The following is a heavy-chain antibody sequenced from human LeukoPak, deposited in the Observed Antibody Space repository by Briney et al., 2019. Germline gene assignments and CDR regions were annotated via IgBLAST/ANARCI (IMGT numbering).Heavy chain of an antibody. CDR1: GVSITSTNYY. V-gene: IGHV4-31*06. J-gene: IGHJ1*01. CDR3: WGGYDDSKIHH. Sequence: SETLSLTCKVSGVSITSTNYYWTWIRQHPEKGPEWIGHVHHSGRIYYSPSLTSRATISVDASGNQFSLRLSSLTAADTAVYYCWGGYDDSKIHHWGQGTLVIVSS. CDR2: VHHSGRI. D-gene: IGHD3-16*01.